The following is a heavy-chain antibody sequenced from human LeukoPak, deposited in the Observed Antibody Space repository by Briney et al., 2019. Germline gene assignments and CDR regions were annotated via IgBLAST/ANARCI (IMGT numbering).Heavy chain of an antibody. V-gene: IGHV1-58*01. Sequence: SVKVSCKASGFIFNSCAVQWVRQARGQRLEWIGWIVVGSGNTNYAQKFQERVTITRDMSTSTAYMELSSLRSEDTAVYYCAAGIRYFDWLPDQHFDYWGEETLVTVSS. J-gene: IGHJ4*02. CDR3: AAGIRYFDWLPDQHFDY. CDR2: IVVGSGNT. D-gene: IGHD3-9*01. CDR1: GFIFNSCA.